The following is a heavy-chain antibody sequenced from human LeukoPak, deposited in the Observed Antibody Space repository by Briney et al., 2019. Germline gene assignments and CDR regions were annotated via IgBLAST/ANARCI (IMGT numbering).Heavy chain of an antibody. J-gene: IGHJ4*02. D-gene: IGHD1-7*01. CDR1: GYTFTSYG. CDR2: ISAHNGNT. CDR3: ARTGRDNWNSIFDY. V-gene: IGHV1-18*01. Sequence: ASVKVSCKASGYTFTSYGISWVRQAPGQGLGWMGWISAHNGNTNYAQKLQGRVTMTTDTSTSTAYMELRSLRSDDTAVYYCARTGRDNWNSIFDYWAREPWSPSPQ.